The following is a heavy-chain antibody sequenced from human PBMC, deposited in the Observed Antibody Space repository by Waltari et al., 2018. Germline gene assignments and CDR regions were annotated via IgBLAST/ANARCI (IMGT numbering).Heavy chain of an antibody. CDR3: ARDHQVGVVL. D-gene: IGHD3-3*01. CDR1: GGSISRGYYY. Sequence: QVQLQESGPGLVKPSQTLSLTCTVSGGSISRGYYYWSWIRQPAGKGLEWIGRIYSIGHPTHNPSLGGGTNYSPSLQSRVTISVDTSKNQISLRLTSVTAADTAVYYCARDHQVGVVLWGQGTLVTVSS. J-gene: IGHJ4*02. CDR2: IYSIGHPTHNPSLGGGT. V-gene: IGHV4-61*02.